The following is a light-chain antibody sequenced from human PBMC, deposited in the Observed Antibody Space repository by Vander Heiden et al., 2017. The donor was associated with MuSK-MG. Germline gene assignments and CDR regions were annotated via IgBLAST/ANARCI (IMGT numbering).Light chain of an antibody. CDR2: SVS. CDR1: QSVSNY. J-gene: IGKJ3*01. Sequence: DIQMTQSPSSLSASVGDRVTISCRSSQSVSNYLNWYQQKPGRAPKLLIYSVSAFVSGIPQRFSGDGSETDFTLTSNRLQPDDFANYYWLQNYASITFGHGTMV. CDR3: LQNYASIT. V-gene: IGKV1-39*01.